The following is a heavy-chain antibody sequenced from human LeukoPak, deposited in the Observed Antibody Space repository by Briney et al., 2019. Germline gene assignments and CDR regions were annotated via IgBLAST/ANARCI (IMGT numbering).Heavy chain of an antibody. Sequence: TGGSLRLSCAASGFTFSSYWMSWVRQAPGKGLEWVANIKQDGSEKYYVDSVKGRFTISRDNAKNSLYLQMNSLRAEDTAVYYCARGRSRPPNWVDPWGQGTLVTVSS. CDR3: ARGRSRPPNWVDP. CDR1: GFTFSSYW. J-gene: IGHJ5*02. D-gene: IGHD5-24*01. V-gene: IGHV3-7*03. CDR2: IKQDGSEK.